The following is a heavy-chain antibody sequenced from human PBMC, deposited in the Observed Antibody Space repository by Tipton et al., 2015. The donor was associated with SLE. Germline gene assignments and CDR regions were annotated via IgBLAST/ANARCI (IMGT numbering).Heavy chain of an antibody. V-gene: IGHV3-74*01. CDR1: GFTFSSYW. CDR2: INSDGSST. CDR3: AREARIAARRRHYGMDV. Sequence: SLRLSCAASGFTFSSYWMHWVRQAPGKGLVWVSRINSDGSSTSYADSVKGRFTISRDNAKNTLYLQMNSLRAEDTAVYYCAREARIAARRRHYGMDVWGQGTTVTVSS. J-gene: IGHJ6*02. D-gene: IGHD6-6*01.